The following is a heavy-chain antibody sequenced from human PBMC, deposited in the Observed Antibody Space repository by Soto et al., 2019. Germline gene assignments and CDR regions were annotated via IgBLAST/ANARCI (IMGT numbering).Heavy chain of an antibody. J-gene: IGHJ4*02. V-gene: IGHV6-1*01. CDR2: TYYRSKWYT. Sequence: QVQLQQSGPGLVKPSQTLSLTCAISGDSVSNNYAAWNWIRQSPSRGLEWLGRTYYRSKWYTEYALSVKSRIAITPDTSKNRVSLQLNSVTPEDTAVYYCARDIDWGLWGQGTLVTVSS. D-gene: IGHD7-27*01. CDR3: ARDIDWGL. CDR1: GDSVSNNYAA.